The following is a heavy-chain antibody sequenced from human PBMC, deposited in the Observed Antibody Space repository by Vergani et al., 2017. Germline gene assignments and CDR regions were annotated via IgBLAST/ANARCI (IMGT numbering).Heavy chain of an antibody. Sequence: QGQLVQSGTEMKRPGASVRVSCKGSGQTLTRYGISWVRQAPGQGLEWIGWTSLYTGNTEYAQKFQGRVTMTRDTSISTAYMELSRLRSDDTAVYYCARDTGDYGDYGGDAFDIWGQGTMVTVSS. CDR1: GQTLTRYG. CDR2: TSLYTGNT. J-gene: IGHJ3*02. D-gene: IGHD4-17*01. V-gene: IGHV1-18*01. CDR3: ARDTGDYGDYGGDAFDI.